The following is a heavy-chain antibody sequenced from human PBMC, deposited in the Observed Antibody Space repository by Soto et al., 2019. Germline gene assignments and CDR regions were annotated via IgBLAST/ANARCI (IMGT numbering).Heavy chain of an antibody. J-gene: IGHJ6*03. V-gene: IGHV1-2*04. Sequence: GASVKVSCKASGYTFTGYYMHWVRQAPGQGLEWMGWINPNSGGTNYAQKFQGWVTMTRDTSISTAYMELSRLRSDDTAVYYCARAEAYCCLYCYADYYYYMYVCAKGSTVTVSS. CDR1: GYTFTGYY. CDR3: ARAEAYCCLYCYADYYYYMYV. CDR2: INPNSGGT. D-gene: IGHD2-21*01.